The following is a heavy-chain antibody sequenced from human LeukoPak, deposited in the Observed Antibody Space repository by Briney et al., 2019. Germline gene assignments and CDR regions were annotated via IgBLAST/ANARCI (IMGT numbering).Heavy chain of an antibody. CDR2: IYPGDSDN. CDR1: GYNFSSNW. V-gene: IGHV5-51*01. D-gene: IGHD5-18*01. Sequence: GESLKISCKASGYNFSSNWIAWVRQMPGKGLEWVGNIYPGDSDNRYSPSFQGQVTISADRSSSTAYLQWSSLKASDTAMFYCARRSGDTAMVAGWFDPWGQGTLVTVSS. J-gene: IGHJ5*02. CDR3: ARRSGDTAMVAGWFDP.